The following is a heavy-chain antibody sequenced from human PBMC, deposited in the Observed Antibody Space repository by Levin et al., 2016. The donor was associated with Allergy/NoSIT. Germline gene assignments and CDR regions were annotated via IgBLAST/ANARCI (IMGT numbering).Heavy chain of an antibody. CDR1: GYTFTSYA. Sequence: ASVKVSCKASGYTFTSYAMHWVRQAPGQRLEWMGWINAGNGNTKYSQKFQGRVTITRDTSASTAYMELSSLRSEDTAVYYCARDRRAAMVMGDWFDPWGQGTLVTVSS. CDR3: ARDRRAAMVMGDWFDP. CDR2: INAGNGNT. D-gene: IGHD5-18*01. V-gene: IGHV1-3*01. J-gene: IGHJ5*02.